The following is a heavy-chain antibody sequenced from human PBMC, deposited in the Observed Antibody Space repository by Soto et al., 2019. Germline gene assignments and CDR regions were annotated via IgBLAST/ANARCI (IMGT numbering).Heavy chain of an antibody. D-gene: IGHD3-10*01. V-gene: IGHV4-34*01. J-gene: IGHJ6*03. Sequence: QVQLQQWGAGLLKPSETLSLTCAVYGGSLCGYQWSWIRQTPGQGLEWIGEINDSGNINYNPSLKSRVTILLDTPRKQISLKLSAVTAADSAVYYCARGLILWFGELSRRGGYYYYMDVWGKGTTVAVSS. CDR2: INDSGNI. CDR3: ARGLILWFGELSRRGGYYYYMDV. CDR1: GGSLCGYQ.